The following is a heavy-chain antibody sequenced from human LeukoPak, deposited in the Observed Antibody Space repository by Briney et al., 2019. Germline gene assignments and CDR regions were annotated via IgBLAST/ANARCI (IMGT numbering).Heavy chain of an antibody. V-gene: IGHV4-4*07. Sequence: SETLSLTCTVSGGPISSYYWSWIRQPAGKGLEWIGRIYTSGSTNYNPSLKSRVTISVDKSKNQFSLKLSSVTAADTAVYYCARSDYYDSSGYPTHLNWFDPWGQGTLVTVSS. J-gene: IGHJ5*02. CDR3: ARSDYYDSSGYPTHLNWFDP. CDR2: IYTSGST. D-gene: IGHD3-22*01. CDR1: GGPISSYY.